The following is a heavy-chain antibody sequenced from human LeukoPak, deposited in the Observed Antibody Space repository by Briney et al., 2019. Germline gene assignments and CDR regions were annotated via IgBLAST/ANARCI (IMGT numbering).Heavy chain of an antibody. CDR3: ARDSYYGSGSRGDFDY. CDR1: GFTFSSYG. J-gene: IGHJ4*02. V-gene: IGHV3-33*01. Sequence: PGGSLRLSCAASGFTFSSYGMHWVRQAPGKGLEWVGIIWYDGSNKYYADSVKGRFTISRDNSKNTLYLQMNSLRAEDTAMYYCARDSYYGSGSRGDFDYWGQGTLVTVSS. D-gene: IGHD3-10*01. CDR2: IWYDGSNK.